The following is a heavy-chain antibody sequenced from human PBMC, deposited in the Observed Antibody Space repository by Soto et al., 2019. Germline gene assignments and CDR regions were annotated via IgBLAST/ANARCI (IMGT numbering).Heavy chain of an antibody. V-gene: IGHV1-69*01. D-gene: IGHD3-22*01. J-gene: IGHJ4*02. Sequence: QEQLVQSGAEVKKPGSSVKVSCNASGGLFSSYPISWVRQFPGQGLEWMGGIIPVFQTAYYTQRFQGRVTITADESTNTAYMELSSLRSDDTAIYYCARGGSGYTWFNEFWGQGTLVTVS. CDR3: ARGGSGYTWFNEF. CDR1: GGLFSSYP. CDR2: IIPVFQTA.